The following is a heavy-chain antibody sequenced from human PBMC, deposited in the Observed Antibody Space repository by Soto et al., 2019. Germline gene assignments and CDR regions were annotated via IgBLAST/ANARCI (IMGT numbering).Heavy chain of an antibody. J-gene: IGHJ4*01. CDR2: INHSGST. Sequence: SETLSVTCAVYGGSFSGYYWSWIRQPPGKGLEWIGEINHSGSTNYNPSLKSRVTISVDTSKNQFSLKLSSVTAADTAVYYCSRGAARAAAEVSFFDYWGHGTLVTVSS. D-gene: IGHD6-13*01. CDR3: SRGAARAAAEVSFFDY. V-gene: IGHV4-34*01. CDR1: GGSFSGYY.